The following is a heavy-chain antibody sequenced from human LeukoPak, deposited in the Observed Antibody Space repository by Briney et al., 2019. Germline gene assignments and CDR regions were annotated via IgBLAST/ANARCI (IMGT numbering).Heavy chain of an antibody. D-gene: IGHD1-26*01. V-gene: IGHV3-53*01. Sequence: PGGSLRLSCAASGFTVSSNYMSWVRQAPGKGLEWVSVIYSGGSTYYADSVKGRFTISRDMSKNTLNLQMNSLRVEDTAMFYCARDLSFGSLDFRGQGTLVTVSS. CDR1: GFTVSSNY. J-gene: IGHJ4*02. CDR3: ARDLSFGSLDF. CDR2: IYSGGST.